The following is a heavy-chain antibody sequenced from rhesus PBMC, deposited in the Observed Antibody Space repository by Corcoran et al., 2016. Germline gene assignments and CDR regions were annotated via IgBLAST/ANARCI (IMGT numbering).Heavy chain of an antibody. CDR3: ARGSSYIDY. CDR2: IYGSSGST. CDR1: GYSISSNY. V-gene: IGHV4-147*01. J-gene: IGHJ4*01. D-gene: IGHD4-29*01. Sequence: QVQLQESGPGLVKPSETLSLTCAVSGYSISSNYWSWIRQPPGKGLEWIGYIYGSSGSTYYNPSIKSRVTMSTDTPKNQFSLKVSSVTAADTAIYYCARGSSYIDYWGQGVLVTVSS.